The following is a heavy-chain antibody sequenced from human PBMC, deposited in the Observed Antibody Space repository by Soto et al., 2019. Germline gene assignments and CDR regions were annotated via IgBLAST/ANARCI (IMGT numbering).Heavy chain of an antibody. CDR3: ARGRASDYDFWSCYYIWREVFDY. V-gene: IGHV4-34*01. D-gene: IGHD3-3*01. CDR2: INHSGST. J-gene: IGHJ4*02. Sequence: PSETLSLTCAVYGGSFSGYYWSWIRQPPGKGLEWIGEINHSGSTNYNPSLKSRVTISVDTSKNQFSLKLSSVTAADTAVYYCARGRASDYDFWSCYYIWREVFDYWGQGTLDTVSS. CDR1: GGSFSGYY.